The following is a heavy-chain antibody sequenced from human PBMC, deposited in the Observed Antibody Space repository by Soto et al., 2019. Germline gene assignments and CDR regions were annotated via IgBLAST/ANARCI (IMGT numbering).Heavy chain of an antibody. CDR3: ARDRRKWFDY. CDR2: ISYDGSNK. V-gene: IGHV3-30-3*01. Sequence: QVQLVESGGGVVQPGRSLRLSCAASGFTFSSYAMHWVRQAPGKGLEWVAVISYDGSNKYYADSVKGRFTISRDNSKNTLYLQMNSLRAEDTAVYYCARDRRKWFDYWGQGTLVTVSS. J-gene: IGHJ4*02. CDR1: GFTFSSYA. D-gene: IGHD1-26*01.